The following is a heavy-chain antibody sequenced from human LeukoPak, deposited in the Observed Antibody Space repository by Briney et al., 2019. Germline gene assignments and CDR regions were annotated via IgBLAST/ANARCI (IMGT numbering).Heavy chain of an antibody. CDR3: ARFRSAAAGPPFDY. V-gene: IGHV3-21*01. D-gene: IGHD6-13*01. J-gene: IGHJ4*02. CDR2: INSISSYI. Sequence: PVGSLRLSRAASGFTFSSYSMNWVRQAPGKGLEWVSSINSISSYIYYADSVKGRFTISTDTTKNSLYLQMNSLRAEATAVYYCARFRSAAAGPPFDYWGQGNLVTVSS. CDR1: GFTFSSYS.